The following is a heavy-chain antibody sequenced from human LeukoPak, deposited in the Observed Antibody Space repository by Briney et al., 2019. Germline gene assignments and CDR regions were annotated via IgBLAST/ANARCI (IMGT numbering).Heavy chain of an antibody. J-gene: IGHJ4*02. CDR1: GYTFTSYG. V-gene: IGHV1-8*03. D-gene: IGHD5-18*01. CDR2: MNPNSGNT. CDR3: ARGRRGWKLSGYSYGGYYFDY. Sequence: GASVKVSCKASGYTFTSYGISWVRQAPGQGLEWMGWMNPNSGNTGYAQKFQGRVTITRNTSISTAYMELSSLRSEDTAVYYCARGRRGWKLSGYSYGGYYFDYWGQGTLVTVSS.